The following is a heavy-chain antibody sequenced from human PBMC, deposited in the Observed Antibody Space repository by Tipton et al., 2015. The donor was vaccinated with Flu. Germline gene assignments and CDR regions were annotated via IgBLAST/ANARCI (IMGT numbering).Heavy chain of an antibody. CDR2: IKPDGSET. J-gene: IGHJ4*02. CDR1: GFTFSTYW. V-gene: IGHV3-7*04. CDR3: VRAIAASGSF. Sequence: SLRLSCVASGFTFSTYWMTWIRQAPGKGLEWVAVIKPDGSETHYLGSVKGRFTLSRDNAKNSVSLQMSNLRVEDTAVYYCVRAIAASGSFWGQGTLVTVSS. D-gene: IGHD3-10*01.